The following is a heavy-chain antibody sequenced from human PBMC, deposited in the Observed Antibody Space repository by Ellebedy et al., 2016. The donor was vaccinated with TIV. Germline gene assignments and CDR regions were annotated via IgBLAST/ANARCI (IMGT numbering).Heavy chain of an antibody. D-gene: IGHD2/OR15-2a*01. J-gene: IGHJ6*03. CDR2: IYSGGNT. Sequence: GESLKISCTASGFTVSSNYMNWVRQAPGKGLEWVSVIYSGGNTYYADSVKGRFTISRDNAKKSLYLQMSSLRVEDTAVYYCAREEYGQYFGYYYYYMDVWGKGTTVTVSS. CDR1: GFTVSSNY. V-gene: IGHV3-53*01. CDR3: AREEYGQYFGYYYYYMDV.